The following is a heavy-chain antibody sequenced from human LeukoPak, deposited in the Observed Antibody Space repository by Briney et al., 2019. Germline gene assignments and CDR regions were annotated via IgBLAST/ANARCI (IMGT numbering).Heavy chain of an antibody. CDR3: ARDFQGYYYYGMDV. V-gene: IGHV1-46*01. Sequence: ASVKVSCKASVYTFTSYYMHWVRRATGQGLDWVGIINPSAGSTTYAQKFQGRVTMTRDTSTSTVYMELSNLRSEDTAVYYCARDFQGYYYYGMDVWGQGTTVTVS. J-gene: IGHJ6*02. CDR2: INPSAGST. CDR1: VYTFTSYY.